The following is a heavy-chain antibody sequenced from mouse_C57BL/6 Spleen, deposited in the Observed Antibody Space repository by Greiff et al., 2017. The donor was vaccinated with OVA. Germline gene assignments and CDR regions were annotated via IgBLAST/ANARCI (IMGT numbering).Heavy chain of an antibody. J-gene: IGHJ2*01. D-gene: IGHD2-2*01. CDR3: ARQDYGYDGRFDY. Sequence: EVQLVESGGDLVKPGGSLKLSCAASGFTFSSYGMSWVRPTPDKRLEWVATISSGGSYTYYPDSVKGRFTISRDNAKNTLYLQMSSLKSEDTAMYYCARQDYGYDGRFDYWGQGTTLTVSS. CDR2: ISSGGSYT. CDR1: GFTFSSYG. V-gene: IGHV5-6*01.